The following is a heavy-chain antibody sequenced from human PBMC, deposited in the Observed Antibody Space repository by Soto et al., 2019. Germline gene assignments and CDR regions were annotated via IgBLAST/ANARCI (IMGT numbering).Heavy chain of an antibody. Sequence: GASVKVSCKASGYTFTSYGISWVRQAPGQGLEWMGWISAYNGNTNYAQKLQGRVTTTTGTSTSTAYMELRSLRSDDTAVYYCARDLRASIGARRFDYWGQGTLVTVSS. V-gene: IGHV1-18*01. CDR1: GYTFTSYG. CDR3: ARDLRASIGARRFDY. D-gene: IGHD6-6*01. J-gene: IGHJ4*02. CDR2: ISAYNGNT.